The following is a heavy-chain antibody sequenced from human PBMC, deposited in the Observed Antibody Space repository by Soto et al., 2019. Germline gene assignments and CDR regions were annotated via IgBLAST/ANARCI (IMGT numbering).Heavy chain of an antibody. V-gene: IGHV3-23*01. J-gene: IGHJ4*02. CDR2: ISSSGGSA. CDR3: ARVATSPSY. Sequence: EVQLLESGGGLVQPGGSLRLSCAASGFTFSSYGMSWVRQAPGKGLEWVSAISSSGGSAYYAESVKGRFTISRDNSKNTLYLQMNSLRAEDTAVYYCARVATSPSYWGQGTLVTVSS. CDR1: GFTFSSYG.